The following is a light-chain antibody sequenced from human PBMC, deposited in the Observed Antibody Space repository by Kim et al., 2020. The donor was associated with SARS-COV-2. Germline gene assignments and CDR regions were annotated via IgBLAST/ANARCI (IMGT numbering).Light chain of an antibody. Sequence: SYELTQPPSVPVSPGQTARFTCSGDALTKQDAYWYQQKPGQASVLVVYKDSERPSGIPEPYSGSSSGTTDTLTISGVQAEDEDDYYCQSADSSGTYVVFGGGTQLTVL. V-gene: IGLV3-25*03. J-gene: IGLJ2*01. CDR3: QSADSSGTYVV. CDR2: KDS. CDR1: ALTKQD.